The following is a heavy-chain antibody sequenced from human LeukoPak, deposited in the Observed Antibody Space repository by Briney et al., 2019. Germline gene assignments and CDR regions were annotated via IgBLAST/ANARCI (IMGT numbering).Heavy chain of an antibody. V-gene: IGHV4-34*01. Sequence: PSETLSLTCAVYGGSFSGYYWSWIRQPPGKGLEWIGEINHSGSTNYNPSLKSRVTISVDTSKNQFSLKLSSVTAADTAVYYCARGRNYYGSGSYYRGNWFDPWGQGTLVTVSS. CDR2: INHSGST. CDR1: GGSFSGYY. D-gene: IGHD3-10*01. CDR3: ARGRNYYGSGSYYRGNWFDP. J-gene: IGHJ5*02.